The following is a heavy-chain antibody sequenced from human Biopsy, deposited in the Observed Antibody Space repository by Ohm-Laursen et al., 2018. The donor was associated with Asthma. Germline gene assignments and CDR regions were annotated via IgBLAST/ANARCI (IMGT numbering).Heavy chain of an antibody. Sequence: SETLSLTCTVYGGYLTGHYWNWIRQPPGKGLEWIGEIDQSGYTNYNPSLKSRVTISTDTSTNQFHLNLSSVTAADTSVYFCARAAITGIRGWFDPWGQGIQVTVSS. CDR3: ARAAITGIRGWFDP. J-gene: IGHJ5*02. CDR2: IDQSGYT. V-gene: IGHV4-34*01. D-gene: IGHD1-20*01. CDR1: GGYLTGHY.